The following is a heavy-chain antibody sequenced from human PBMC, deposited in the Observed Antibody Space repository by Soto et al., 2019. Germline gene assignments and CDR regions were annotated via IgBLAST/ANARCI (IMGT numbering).Heavy chain of an antibody. CDR2: ISTYSGTR. J-gene: IGHJ4*02. V-gene: IGHV1-18*01. Sequence: GASVKVSCKASGNTFNNHAVSWLRQAPGQGLEWTGWISTYSGTRNYARKFQDRVTMSSDTSTSTVYMELRSLTSNDTAIYYCAGDPNTSRFDYWGQGTPVTVSS. D-gene: IGHD2-2*01. CDR1: GNTFNNHA. CDR3: AGDPNTSRFDY.